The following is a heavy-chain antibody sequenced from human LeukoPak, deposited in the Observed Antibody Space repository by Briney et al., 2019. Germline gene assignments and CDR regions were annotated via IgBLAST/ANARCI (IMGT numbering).Heavy chain of an antibody. V-gene: IGHV4-59*01. Sequence: PSETLPPTCTASGGSISSYNWCWSRQPSGKGLECIGSINYSGCTNYNHSLKGRVTISVDSSKNQVSLKLSCVCAADTAVYYCARDGYLHTTRQQLVGGYVGYWGQEALVTVSS. CDR1: GGSISSYN. CDR2: INYSGCT. CDR3: ARDGYLHTTRQQLVGGYVGY. D-gene: IGHD6-13*01. J-gene: IGHJ4*02.